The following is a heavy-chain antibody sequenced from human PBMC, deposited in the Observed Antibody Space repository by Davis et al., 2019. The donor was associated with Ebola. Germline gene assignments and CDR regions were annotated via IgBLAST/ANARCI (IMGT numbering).Heavy chain of an antibody. Sequence: SVKVSCKASGGIFNKYAFTWVRQAPGQGLEWMGGITPAFGTPNYAQKFQGRVSITADESTSTAYMELNSLRSEDTAVYYCARGHYYGSEIYRSFSFDPWGQGTLVTVSS. CDR1: GGIFNKYA. CDR2: ITPAFGTP. D-gene: IGHD3-10*01. J-gene: IGHJ5*02. V-gene: IGHV1-69*13. CDR3: ARGHYYGSEIYRSFSFDP.